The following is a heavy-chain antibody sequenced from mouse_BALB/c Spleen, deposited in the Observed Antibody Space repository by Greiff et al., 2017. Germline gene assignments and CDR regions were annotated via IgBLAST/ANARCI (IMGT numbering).Heavy chain of an antibody. CDR1: GFTFSNYW. J-gene: IGHJ4*01. CDR3: TRPEGYAMDY. Sequence: EVQGVESGGGLVQPGGSMKLSCVASGFTFSNYWMNWVRQSPEKGLEWVAEIRLKSNNYATHYAESVKGRFTISRDDSKSSVYLQMNNLRAEDTGIYYCTRPEGYAMDYWGQGTSVTVSS. CDR2: IRLKSNNYAT. V-gene: IGHV6-6*02.